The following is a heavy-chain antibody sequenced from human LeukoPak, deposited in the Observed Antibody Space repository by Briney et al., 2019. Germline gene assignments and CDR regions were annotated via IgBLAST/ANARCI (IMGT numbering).Heavy chain of an antibody. Sequence: PSETLSLTCTVSGGSISSYYWSWIRQPAGKGLEWIGRIYTSGSTNYNPSLKSRVTMSVDTSKNQFSLKLSSVTAADTAVYYCARDRGPDYDFWSGDYNWFAPWGQGTLVTVSS. J-gene: IGHJ5*02. D-gene: IGHD3-3*01. V-gene: IGHV4-4*07. CDR2: IYTSGST. CDR3: ARDRGPDYDFWSGDYNWFAP. CDR1: GGSISSYY.